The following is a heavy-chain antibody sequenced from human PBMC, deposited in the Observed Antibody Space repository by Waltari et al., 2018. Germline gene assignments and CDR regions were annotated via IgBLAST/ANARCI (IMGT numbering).Heavy chain of an antibody. J-gene: IGHJ6*02. CDR2: IGTAGDK. CDR3: ARGAARRYYGMDV. V-gene: IGHV3-13*01. D-gene: IGHD6-6*01. CDR1: GFTFSSYD. Sequence: EVQLVESGGGLVQPGGSLRLSCAASGFTFSSYDMHWVRQATGKGLEWVSAIGTAGDKYHPGSGKGRFTISRENAKNSLYLQMNSLRAGDTAVYYCARGAARRYYGMDVWGQGTTVTVSS.